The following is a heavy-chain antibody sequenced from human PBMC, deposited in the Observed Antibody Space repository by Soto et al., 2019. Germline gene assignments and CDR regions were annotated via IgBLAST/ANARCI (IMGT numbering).Heavy chain of an antibody. CDR3: ARINWYSSSWYYFDY. D-gene: IGHD6-13*01. V-gene: IGHV4-61*01. Sequence: SGTLSLTCSVSGGSVSSRSYYWSWLRQAPGKGLQWIGYIYYSGSTNYNPSLKSRVTISVDTSKKQFSLKLSSVTAADTAVYYCARINWYSSSWYYFDYWGQGTMVAVYS. CDR2: IYYSGST. J-gene: IGHJ4*02. CDR1: GGSVSSRSYY.